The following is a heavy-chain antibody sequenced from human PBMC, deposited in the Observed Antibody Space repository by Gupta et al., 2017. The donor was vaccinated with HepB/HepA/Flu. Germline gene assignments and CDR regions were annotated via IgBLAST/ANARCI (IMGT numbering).Heavy chain of an antibody. D-gene: IGHD1-26*01. CDR1: GGSISSYY. Sequence: QVQLQESGPGLVKPSETLSLTCTVSGGSISSYYWSWIRQPPGKGLEWIGYIYYSGSTNYNPSLKSRVTISVDTSKNQFSLKLSSVTAADTAVYYCARVFRGGSYLYFDYWGQGTLVTGSS. J-gene: IGHJ4*02. CDR2: IYYSGST. V-gene: IGHV4-59*08. CDR3: ARVFRGGSYLYFDY.